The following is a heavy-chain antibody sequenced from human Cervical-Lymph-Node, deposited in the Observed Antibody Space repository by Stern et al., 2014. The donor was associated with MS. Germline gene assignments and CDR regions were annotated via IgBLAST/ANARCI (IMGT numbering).Heavy chain of an antibody. CDR3: ARILYDGAYRGDY. V-gene: IGHV2-26*01. J-gene: IGHJ4*02. CDR2: IFSNDER. CDR1: GFSLSNGRMG. Sequence: QVTLRESGPVLVKPTETLMLTCTVSGFSLSNGRMGVSWIRQTPGKALEWLAHIFSNDERSYSTSLKSRLTISKDTSRSQVVLTMTNMDPVDTATYFCARILYDGAYRGDYWGQGILVTVSS. D-gene: IGHD3-10*01.